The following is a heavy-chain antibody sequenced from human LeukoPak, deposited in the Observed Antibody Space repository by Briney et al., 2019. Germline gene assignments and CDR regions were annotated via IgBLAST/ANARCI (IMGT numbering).Heavy chain of an antibody. CDR2: IYHGDSDT. CDR3: ARRMVRGVLTSPFDY. Sequence: HWESLKISRKGPGYNFTNYWIGWGRQMPGEGLEWMGIIYHGDSDTTYSASFQGRGTSSGDKSISTAYLQWSSLKASDTAMYYCARRMVRGVLTSPFDYWGEGALVTVSS. V-gene: IGHV5-51*01. J-gene: IGHJ4*02. CDR1: GYNFTNYW. D-gene: IGHD3-10*01.